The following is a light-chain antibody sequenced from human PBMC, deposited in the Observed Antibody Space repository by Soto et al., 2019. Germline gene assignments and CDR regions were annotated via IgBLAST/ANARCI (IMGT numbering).Light chain of an antibody. Sequence: QSALTHPASVSGSPGQSITISCTGTSSDVGGYNYVSWYQHHPGKAPKLMIFGVSNRPSGVSNRFSGSKSGNTASLTISGLQPEDEADYYCSSYTTSNTRQIVFGTGTKVTVL. CDR1: SSDVGGYNY. CDR3: SSYTTSNTRQIV. CDR2: GVS. V-gene: IGLV2-14*03. J-gene: IGLJ1*01.